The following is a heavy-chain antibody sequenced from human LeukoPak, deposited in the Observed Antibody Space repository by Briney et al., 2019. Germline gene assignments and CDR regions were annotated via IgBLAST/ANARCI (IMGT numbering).Heavy chain of an antibody. V-gene: IGHV3-23*01. CDR1: GFTFSNYA. J-gene: IGHJ4*02. CDR2: ISSSGGGT. Sequence: GGSLRLSRAASGFTFSNYAMSWVRQAPGKGLEWVSSISSSGGGTYYADSVKGRFTISRDNSKNTLSLQMNSLKAEDTAVYYCAKINSGSYTDYWGQGTLVTVSS. CDR3: AKINSGSYTDY. D-gene: IGHD1-26*01.